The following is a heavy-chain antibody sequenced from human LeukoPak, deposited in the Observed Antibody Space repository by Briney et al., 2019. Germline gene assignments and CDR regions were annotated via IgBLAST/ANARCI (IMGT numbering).Heavy chain of an antibody. CDR3: ARGWLAETTVVTPYNY. D-gene: IGHD4-23*01. V-gene: IGHV1-69*13. J-gene: IGHJ4*02. CDR2: IIPIFGTA. CDR1: GGSFSSYA. Sequence: ASVKVSCKASGGSFSSYAINWVRQAPGQGLEWMGGIIPIFGTANYAQKFQDGVTITAVESMSTVYMELSSLRSEDTAVYYCARGWLAETTVVTPYNYWGQGTLVTVSS.